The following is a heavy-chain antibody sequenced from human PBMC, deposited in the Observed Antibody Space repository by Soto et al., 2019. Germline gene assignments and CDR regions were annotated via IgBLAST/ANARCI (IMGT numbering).Heavy chain of an antibody. D-gene: IGHD4-17*01. CDR1: GFTCSSYS. CDR3: ARIGRLRWGDY. Sequence: CGSLRLSCAAAGFTCSSYSMNWVRQAPGKGLEWVSYISSSSSTIYYADSVKGRFTISRGNAKNSLYLQMNSLRAEDTAVYYCARIGRLRWGDYWGQGTLVTV. J-gene: IGHJ4*02. V-gene: IGHV3-48*01. CDR2: ISSSSSTI.